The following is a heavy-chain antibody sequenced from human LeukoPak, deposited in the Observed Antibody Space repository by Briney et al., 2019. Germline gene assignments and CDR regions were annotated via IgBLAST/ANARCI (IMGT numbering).Heavy chain of an antibody. Sequence: PGGSVRLSCAASGFTFSSYSMNWVRQAPGKGLEWVSSISSSSSYIYYADSVKGRFTISRDNAKNSLYLQMNSLRAEDTAVYYCARVSVVTDAFDIWGQGTMVTVSS. J-gene: IGHJ3*02. CDR3: ARVSVVTDAFDI. CDR1: GFTFSSYS. V-gene: IGHV3-21*01. D-gene: IGHD2-2*01. CDR2: ISSSSSYI.